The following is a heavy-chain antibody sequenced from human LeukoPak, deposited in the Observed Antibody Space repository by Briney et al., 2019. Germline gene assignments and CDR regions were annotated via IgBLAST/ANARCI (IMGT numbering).Heavy chain of an antibody. J-gene: IGHJ3*02. V-gene: IGHV5-51*01. CDR1: GYSLTSNW. CDR3: TRPPFI. CDR2: IYPGDSDT. Sequence: GESLKISCKGSGYSLTSNWIGWVRQMPGKGLEWMGIIYPGDSDTRYSPSFQGQVTISVDKSISTAYLQWSSLKASDTAIYYCTRPPFIWGQGTMVTVSS.